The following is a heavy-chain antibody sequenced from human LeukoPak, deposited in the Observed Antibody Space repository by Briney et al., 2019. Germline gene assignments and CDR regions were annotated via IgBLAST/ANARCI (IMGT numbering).Heavy chain of an antibody. D-gene: IGHD1-1*01. CDR2: ISGSGGST. CDR1: GFTFSSYA. J-gene: IGHJ6*03. CDR3: AKNPAIRVEPHYYYYYMDV. V-gene: IGHV3-23*01. Sequence: PGGSLRLSCAASGFTFSSYAMSWVRQDPGKGLEWVSAISGSGGSTYYADSVKGRFTISRDNSKNTLYLQMNSLRAEDTAVYYCAKNPAIRVEPHYYYYYMDVWGKGTTVTVSS.